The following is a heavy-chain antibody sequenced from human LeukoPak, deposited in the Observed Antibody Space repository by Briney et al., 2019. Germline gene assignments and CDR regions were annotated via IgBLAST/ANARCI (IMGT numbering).Heavy chain of an antibody. V-gene: IGHV3-13*01. CDR3: ARGGITMVRGVIRYYYYGMDV. J-gene: IGHJ6*02. Sequence: GGSLRLSCAASGFTFSSYAMSWVRQAPGKGLEWVSAIGTAGDTYYPGSVKGRFTISRENAKNSLYLQMNSLRAGDTAVYYCARGGITMVRGVIRYYYYGMDVWGQGTTVTVSS. CDR2: IGTAGDT. D-gene: IGHD3-10*01. CDR1: GFTFSSYA.